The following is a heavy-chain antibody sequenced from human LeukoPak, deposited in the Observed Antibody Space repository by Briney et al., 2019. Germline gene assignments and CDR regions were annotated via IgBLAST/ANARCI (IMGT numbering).Heavy chain of an antibody. CDR2: ISYDGSNK. D-gene: IGHD3-10*01. Sequence: QPGRSLRLSCAASGFTFSSYAMHRVRQAPGKGLEWVAVISYDGSNKYYADYVKGRFTISRDNSKNTLYLQMNSLRAEDTAVYYCARGIKEDEILWFGELDWGQGTLVTVSS. CDR1: GFTFSSYA. J-gene: IGHJ4*02. CDR3: ARGIKEDEILWFGELD. V-gene: IGHV3-30*04.